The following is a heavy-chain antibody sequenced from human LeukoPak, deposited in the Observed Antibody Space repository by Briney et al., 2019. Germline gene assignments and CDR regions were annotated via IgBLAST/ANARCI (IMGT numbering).Heavy chain of an antibody. CDR2: IRYDGSNK. CDR1: GFTFRSYG. D-gene: IGHD3-22*01. CDR3: AKDYYYDSSGYPNVNWFDP. V-gene: IGHV3-30*02. J-gene: IGHJ5*02. Sequence: GGSLRLSCAASGFTFRSYGMHWVRQAPGKGLEWVAFIRYDGSNKYYADSVKGRFTISRDNPKNTLYLQMNSLRAEDTAVYYCAKDYYYDSSGYPNVNWFDPWGQGTLVTVSS.